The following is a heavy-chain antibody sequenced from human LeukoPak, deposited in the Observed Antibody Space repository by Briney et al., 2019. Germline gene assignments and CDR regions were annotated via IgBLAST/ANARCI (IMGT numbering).Heavy chain of an antibody. D-gene: IGHD4-23*01. CDR2: TASDGSSA. Sequence: GGSLRLSCAASGFTFSSYWMNWVRQAPGKGLVWVSRTASDGSSATYADSVKGRFSISRDNAKNTLYLQMNSLRVEDTAVYYCARGRPHGNDYWGQGTLVTVSS. J-gene: IGHJ4*02. CDR1: GFTFSSYW. CDR3: ARGRPHGNDY. V-gene: IGHV3-74*01.